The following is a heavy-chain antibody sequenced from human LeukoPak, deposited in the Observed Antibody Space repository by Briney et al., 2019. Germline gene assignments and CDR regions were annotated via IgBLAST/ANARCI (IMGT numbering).Heavy chain of an antibody. CDR3: ARSMSGSREL. CDR2: ISGSGGST. J-gene: IGHJ4*02. CDR1: GFTFSSYA. Sequence: GGSLRLSCAASGFTFSSYAMSWVRQAPGKGLEWVSVISGSGGSTYYADSVKGRFTISRDNSKNTLYLQMNSLSAEDTAMYYCARSMSGSRELWGQGTLVTVSP. V-gene: IGHV3-23*01. D-gene: IGHD1-26*01.